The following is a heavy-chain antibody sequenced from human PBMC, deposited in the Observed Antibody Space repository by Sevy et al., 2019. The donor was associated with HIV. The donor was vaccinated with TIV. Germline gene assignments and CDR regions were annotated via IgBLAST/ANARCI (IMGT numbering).Heavy chain of an antibody. CDR1: GFNFDIYG. Sequence: GGSLRLSCAVSGFNFDIYGFHWVRQAPGKGLEWVANTRHDETAKYYVDSVKGRFTVSRDNSKNTVFLQMNSLTPDDTGTYYCARDGVYYRMDVWGLGTTVTVSS. J-gene: IGHJ6*02. D-gene: IGHD3-10*01. CDR2: TRHDETAK. CDR3: ARDGVYYRMDV. V-gene: IGHV3-30*02.